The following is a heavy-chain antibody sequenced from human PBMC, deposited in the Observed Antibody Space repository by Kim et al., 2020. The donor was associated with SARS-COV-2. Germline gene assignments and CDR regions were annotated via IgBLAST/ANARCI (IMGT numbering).Heavy chain of an antibody. Sequence: SETLSLTCTVSGGSISSSSYYWGWIRQPPGKGLEWIGTIYYSGTTYYNPSLKSRVTISVDTSKNQFSLKLSSVTAADTAVYYCASSDRTGYSSNYYGRYNWFDPWGQGTLVPVSS. CDR1: GGSISSSSYY. D-gene: IGHD6-13*01. J-gene: IGHJ5*02. CDR2: IYYSGTT. CDR3: ASSDRTGYSSNYYGRYNWFDP. V-gene: IGHV4-39*01.